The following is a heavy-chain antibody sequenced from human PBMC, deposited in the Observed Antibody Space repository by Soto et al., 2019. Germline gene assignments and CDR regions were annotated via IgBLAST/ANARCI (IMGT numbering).Heavy chain of an antibody. J-gene: IGHJ5*02. CDR3: VRDGTKTLRDWFDP. V-gene: IGHV4-4*07. Sequence: SETLSLTCTVSGASISGFYWSWIRKSAGKGLEWIGRIYANGTTDYNPSLKSRVMMSVDTSKKQFPLKLRSVTAADTAVYYCVRDGTKTLRDWFDPWGQGISVTVSS. CDR2: IYANGTT. CDR1: GASISGFY. D-gene: IGHD1-1*01.